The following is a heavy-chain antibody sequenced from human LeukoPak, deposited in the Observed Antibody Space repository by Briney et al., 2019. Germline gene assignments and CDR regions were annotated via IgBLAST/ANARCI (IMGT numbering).Heavy chain of an antibody. D-gene: IGHD3-9*01. J-gene: IGHJ3*02. CDR1: GFTFSSYA. Sequence: QPGGSLRLSCAASGFTFSSYAMSWVRQAPGKGLEWVSAISGSGGSTYYADSVKGRFTISRDNSKNTLYLQMNSLRAEDTAVYYCAKGANVVYYDILTATGDAAFDIWGQGTMVTVSS. CDR3: AKGANVVYYDILTATGDAAFDI. CDR2: ISGSGGST. V-gene: IGHV3-23*01.